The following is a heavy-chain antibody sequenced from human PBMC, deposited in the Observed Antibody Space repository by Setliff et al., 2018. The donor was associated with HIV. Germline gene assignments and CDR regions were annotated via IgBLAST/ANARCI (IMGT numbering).Heavy chain of an antibody. CDR2: VSSRGDT. Sequence: SETLSLTCTVSDSGTYYWSWSRQPAGKGLERIGRVSSRGDTNYNPSLKSRVTMSVDTSKNRFSLKLTSVTASDTAVYYCARAAAGNTGPFDLWGQGSPVTVSS. CDR3: ARAAAGNTGPFDL. CDR1: DSGTYY. D-gene: IGHD4-17*01. V-gene: IGHV4-4*07. J-gene: IGHJ4*02.